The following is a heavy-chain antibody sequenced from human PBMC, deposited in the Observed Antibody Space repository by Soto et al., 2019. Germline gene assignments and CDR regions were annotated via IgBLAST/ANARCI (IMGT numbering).Heavy chain of an antibody. V-gene: IGHV1-69*13. CDR3: ARSVVAVIDFGYQYSGMDA. CDR2: IIPMFGTP. Sequence: GASVKVSCKAAAGTFRSYAMSWVRQAPGQGLEWMGGIIPMFGTPNYAQNFKGRLTITADESTRTAYMELSSLRSEDTAVYYCARSVVAVIDFGYQYSGMDAWGQGTTVTVSS. CDR1: AGTFRSYA. J-gene: IGHJ6*02. D-gene: IGHD2-21*01.